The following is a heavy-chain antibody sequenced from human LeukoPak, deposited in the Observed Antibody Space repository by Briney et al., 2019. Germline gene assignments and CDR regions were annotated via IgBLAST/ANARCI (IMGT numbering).Heavy chain of an antibody. V-gene: IGHV4-59*08. D-gene: IGHD1-26*01. CDR3: ARLGGATSPFGY. CDR2: IYYTGNT. Sequence: PSETLSLTCAVSGGSISSYYWSWIRQPPGKGLEWIGYIYYTGNTNYNPSLKSRVTISVDTSKNQFSLNLSSVTAADTAIYYCARLGGATSPFGYWGQGTLVTVSS. CDR1: GGSISSYY. J-gene: IGHJ4*02.